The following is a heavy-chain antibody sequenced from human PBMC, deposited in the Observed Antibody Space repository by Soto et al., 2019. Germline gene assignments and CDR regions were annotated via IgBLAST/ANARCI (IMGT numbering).Heavy chain of an antibody. D-gene: IGHD3-10*01. Sequence: SETLSLTCTVSGGSISSYYWSWIRQPPGKGLEWIGYIYYSGSTNYNPSLKSRVTISVDTSKNQFSLKLSSVTAADTAVYYCARFSWFGAFDPWGQGTLVTLSS. CDR3: ARFSWFGAFDP. J-gene: IGHJ5*02. V-gene: IGHV4-59*01. CDR2: IYYSGST. CDR1: GGSISSYY.